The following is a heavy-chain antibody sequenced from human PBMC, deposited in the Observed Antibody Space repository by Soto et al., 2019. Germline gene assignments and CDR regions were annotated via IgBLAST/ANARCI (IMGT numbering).Heavy chain of an antibody. V-gene: IGHV4-34*01. CDR2: INHSGST. D-gene: IGHD6-13*01. CDR3: AQGFGSGSSWYNWFDP. Sequence: NPSETLSLTCAVYGGSFSGYYWSWIRQPPGKGLEWIGEINHSGSTNYNPSLKSRVTISVDTSKNQFSLKLSSVTAADTAVYYCAQGFGSGSSWYNWFDPWGQGTLVTVSS. J-gene: IGHJ5*02. CDR1: GGSFSGYY.